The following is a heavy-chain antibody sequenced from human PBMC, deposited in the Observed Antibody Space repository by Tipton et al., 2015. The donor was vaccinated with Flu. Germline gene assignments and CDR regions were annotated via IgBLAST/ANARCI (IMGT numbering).Heavy chain of an antibody. CDR1: GGSISSSSYY. D-gene: IGHD5-24*01. CDR3: ARERVHEARDGYTYPYGMDV. J-gene: IGHJ6*02. V-gene: IGHV4-39*07. CDR2: IYYSGST. Sequence: TLSLTCTVSGGSISSSSYYWGWIRQPPGKGLEWIGSIYYSGSTYYNPSLKSRVTISVDASKNQFSLKLSSVTAADTAVYYCARERVHEARDGYTYPYGMDVWGQGTTVTVSS.